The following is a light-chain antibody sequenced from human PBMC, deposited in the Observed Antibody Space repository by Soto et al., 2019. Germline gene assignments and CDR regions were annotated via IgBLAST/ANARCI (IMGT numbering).Light chain of an antibody. V-gene: IGKV3-20*01. Sequence: EIVMTQSPATLSVSPGERATLSCRASQSVSSNLAWYQQKPGQAPRLLIYSTSSRATGIPDRFSGSGSGTDFTLTISSLEPEDFAVYYCQQYGSSPQDTFGQGTKVDIK. CDR3: QQYGSSPQDT. J-gene: IGKJ1*01. CDR1: QSVSSN. CDR2: STS.